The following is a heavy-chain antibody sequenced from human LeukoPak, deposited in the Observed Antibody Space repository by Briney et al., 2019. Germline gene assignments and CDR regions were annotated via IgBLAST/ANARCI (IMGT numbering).Heavy chain of an antibody. Sequence: GGSLRLSCAASGFTFSSHTMNWVRQAPGKGLEWVSSISSSSYIYYADSVKGRFTISRDNAKNSLYLQMNSLRAEDTAVYYCARAHLGGYSGSYYPIDYWGQGTLVTVSS. J-gene: IGHJ4*02. D-gene: IGHD1-26*01. CDR1: GFTFSSHT. CDR3: ARAHLGGYSGSYYPIDY. V-gene: IGHV3-21*01. CDR2: ISSSSYI.